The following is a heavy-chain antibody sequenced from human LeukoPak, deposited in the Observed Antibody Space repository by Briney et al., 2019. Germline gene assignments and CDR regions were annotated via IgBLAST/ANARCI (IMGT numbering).Heavy chain of an antibody. D-gene: IGHD3-22*01. CDR3: AKTNGYYSD. V-gene: IGHV3-23*01. CDR1: GFTFSSYG. J-gene: IGHJ4*02. Sequence: GGSLRLSCSASGFTFSSYGMNWVRQAPGKGLEWVSGISGSGGTTYYADSVKGRFTISRDNSKNSLSLQVSSLRAEDTAVYYCAKTNGYYSDWGQGTLVTVSS. CDR2: ISGSGGTT.